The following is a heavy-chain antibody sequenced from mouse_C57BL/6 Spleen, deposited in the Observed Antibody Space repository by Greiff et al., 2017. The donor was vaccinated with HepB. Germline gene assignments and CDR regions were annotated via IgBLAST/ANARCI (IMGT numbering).Heavy chain of an antibody. V-gene: IGHV1-64*01. Sequence: VQLQQPGAELVKPGASVKLSCKASGYTFTSYWMHWVKQRPGQGLEWIGMIHPNSGSTNYNEKFKSKATLTVDKSSSTANMQLSGLTSEDSAVYYCASPLITTVVDFDYWGQGTTLTVSS. CDR1: GYTFTSYW. CDR3: ASPLITTVVDFDY. D-gene: IGHD1-1*01. CDR2: IHPNSGST. J-gene: IGHJ2*01.